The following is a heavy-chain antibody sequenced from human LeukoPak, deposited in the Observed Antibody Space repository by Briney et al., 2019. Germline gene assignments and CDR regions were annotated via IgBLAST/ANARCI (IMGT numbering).Heavy chain of an antibody. J-gene: IGHJ4*02. D-gene: IGHD6-19*01. CDR2: INHSGST. V-gene: IGHV4-34*01. Sequence: KPSETLSLTCAVYGGSFSGYYWSWIRQPPGKGLEWIGEINHSGSTNYNPSLKSRVTISVDTSKNQFSLKLSSVTAADTAVYYCARSSSCWYGYYFDYWGQGTLVTVSS. CDR3: ARSSSCWYGYYFDY. CDR1: GGSFSGYY.